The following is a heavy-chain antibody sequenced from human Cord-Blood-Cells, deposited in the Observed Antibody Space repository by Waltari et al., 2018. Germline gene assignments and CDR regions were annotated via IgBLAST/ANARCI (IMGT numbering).Heavy chain of an antibody. CDR1: GFTFSSYA. V-gene: IGHV3-23*01. CDR3: AKFMVRGVKGFDY. CDR2: MSGDGGST. Sequence: EVQLLESGGGLVQPGGSLRLSCAASGFTFSSYAMSWVRQAPGRGLEGVSAMSGDGGSTYDADSVKGRFTISRDNSKNTLYLQMNSLRAEDTAVYYCAKFMVRGVKGFDYWGQGTLVTVSS. J-gene: IGHJ4*02. D-gene: IGHD3-10*01.